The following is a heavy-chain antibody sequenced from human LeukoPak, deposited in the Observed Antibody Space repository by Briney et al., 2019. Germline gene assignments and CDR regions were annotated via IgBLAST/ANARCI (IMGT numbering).Heavy chain of an antibody. V-gene: IGHV1-24*01. CDR1: GYTLTELS. J-gene: IGHJ4*02. CDR3: ATDRICSSTSCYKYYFDY. CDR2: FDPEDGET. D-gene: IGHD2-2*02. Sequence: GVSVKVSCKVSGYTLTELSMHWVRQAPGKGLEWMGGFDPEDGETIYAQKFQGRVTMTEDTSTDTAYMELSSLRSEDTAVYYCATDRICSSTSCYKYYFDYWGQGTLVTVSS.